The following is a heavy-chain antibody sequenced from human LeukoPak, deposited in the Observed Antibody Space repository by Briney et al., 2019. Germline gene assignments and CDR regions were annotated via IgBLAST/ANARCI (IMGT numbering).Heavy chain of an antibody. CDR2: IYSGGST. D-gene: IGHD3-22*01. Sequence: GGSLRLSCAASGFTVSSNYMSWVRQAPGKGLEWVSVIYSGGSTYYADSVKGRFTISRDNSKNTLYLQMNSLRAEDTAVYYCARGQSADSSGYYLGYDYYYGMDVWGQGTTVTASS. V-gene: IGHV3-53*01. CDR3: ARGQSADSSGYYLGYDYYYGMDV. J-gene: IGHJ6*02. CDR1: GFTVSSNY.